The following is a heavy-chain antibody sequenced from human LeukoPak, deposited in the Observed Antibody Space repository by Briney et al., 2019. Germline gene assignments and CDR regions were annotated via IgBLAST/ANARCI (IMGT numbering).Heavy chain of an antibody. D-gene: IGHD2-15*01. CDR1: GYTFTGYY. V-gene: IGHV1-2*06. J-gene: IGHJ6*03. Sequence: GASVQVSCKASGYTFTGYYMHWVRQAPGQGLEWMGRINPNSGGTNYAQKFQGRVTMTRDTSISTAYMELSRLRSDDTAVYYCAREKHLSRGYYYMDVCGKGTTVTVSS. CDR3: AREKHLSRGYYYMDV. CDR2: INPNSGGT.